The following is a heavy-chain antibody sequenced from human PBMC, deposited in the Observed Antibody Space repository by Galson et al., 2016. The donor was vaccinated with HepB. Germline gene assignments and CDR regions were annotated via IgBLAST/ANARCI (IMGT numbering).Heavy chain of an antibody. Sequence: SLRLSCAASGFTFSDFYMTWIRLAPGKGLEWVSYISSSGTHTPYADSGRGRFTLSRDNAKNSLYLEMNSLRAEDTAVYFCARVFETTAAGTYDYWGQGTLVTVSS. V-gene: IGHV3-11*06. CDR2: ISSSGTHT. CDR3: ARVFETTAAGTYDY. D-gene: IGHD6-13*01. CDR1: GFTFSDFY. J-gene: IGHJ4*02.